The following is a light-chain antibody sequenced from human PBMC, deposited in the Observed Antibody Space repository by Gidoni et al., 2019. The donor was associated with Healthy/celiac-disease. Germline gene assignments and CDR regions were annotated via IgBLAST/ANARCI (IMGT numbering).Light chain of an antibody. V-gene: IGKV3-11*01. Sequence: ELVLTQSPATLSLSPGESATLTCRASQSVSSYLAWYQQKPGQAPMLLIYDASNRATGIPARFSGSGSGTDFTLTISSLEPEDFAVYYCQQRSNWPPYTFGQGTKLEIK. CDR1: QSVSSY. CDR3: QQRSNWPPYT. J-gene: IGKJ2*01. CDR2: DAS.